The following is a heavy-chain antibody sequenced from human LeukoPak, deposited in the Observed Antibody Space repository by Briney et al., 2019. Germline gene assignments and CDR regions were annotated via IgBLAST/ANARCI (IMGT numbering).Heavy chain of an antibody. CDR2: INHSGNT. V-gene: IGHV4-34*01. D-gene: IGHD1-26*01. CDR3: ARQGSGSSYYYYAFPY. CDR1: GGSLSGYY. J-gene: IGHJ4*02. Sequence: PPETMSLTCAVYGGSLSGYYWSWIRQPPGKGLEWIGEINHSGNTNYNPSLKSRVTMSVDTSMNHFYLKLSSVTAADTAVYYCARQGSGSSYYYYAFPYWGQGALVTVS.